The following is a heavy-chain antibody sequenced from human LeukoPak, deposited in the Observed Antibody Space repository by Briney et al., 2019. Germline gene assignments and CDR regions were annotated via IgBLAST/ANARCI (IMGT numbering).Heavy chain of an antibody. CDR2: ISSSSSYI. J-gene: IGHJ4*02. CDR3: ARVEYSGSYIPYFDY. D-gene: IGHD1-26*01. Sequence: GGSLRLSCAASGFTFSSYSMNWVRQAPGKGLEWVSSISSSSSYIYYADSVKGRFTISRDNAKNSLYLQMNSLRAEDTAVYYCARVEYSGSYIPYFDYWGQGTLVTVSS. CDR1: GFTFSSYS. V-gene: IGHV3-21*01.